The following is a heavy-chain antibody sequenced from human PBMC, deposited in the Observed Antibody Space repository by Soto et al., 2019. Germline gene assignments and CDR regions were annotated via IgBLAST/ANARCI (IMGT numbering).Heavy chain of an antibody. V-gene: IGHV1-69*05. CDR3: AAPRLYSGSYRRYYYYGMDV. J-gene: IGHJ6*02. D-gene: IGHD1-26*01. Sequence: SVKVSCKASGGTFSSYAISWVRQAPGQGLEWLGGIVLICGTANYAQKFQGRVTITTDESTSTAYMELSSLRSEDTAVYYCAAPRLYSGSYRRYYYYGMDVWGQGTTVTVSS. CDR1: GGTFSSYA. CDR2: IVLICGTA.